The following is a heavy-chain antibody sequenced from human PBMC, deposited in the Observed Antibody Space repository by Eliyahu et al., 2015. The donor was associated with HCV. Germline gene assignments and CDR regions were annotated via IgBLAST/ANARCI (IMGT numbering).Heavy chain of an antibody. J-gene: IGHJ4*02. D-gene: IGHD3-16*01. Sequence: QVQLVQSGAEVKEPGASVKVSCKAYEFTFTAYYLHWVRQAPGQGPEWMGWINPNNGVTKYAQKFQGRVTMTRDTSIRTAYMELSGLRSDDTAIYYCARTEGFRELPLGFWGQGSLVTVSS. CDR3: ARTEGFRELPLGF. CDR1: EFTFTAYY. CDR2: INPNNGVT. V-gene: IGHV1-2*02.